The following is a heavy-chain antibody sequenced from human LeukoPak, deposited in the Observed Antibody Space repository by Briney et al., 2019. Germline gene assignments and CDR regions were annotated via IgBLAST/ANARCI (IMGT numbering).Heavy chain of an antibody. CDR3: ARGKYDSSDYSGGWYYFDY. V-gene: IGHV4-34*01. CDR1: GGSFSGYH. CDR2: INHSGSA. Sequence: SETLSLTCAVFGGSFSGYHWTWIRQSPGEGLEWIGQINHSGSANYNRSLKSRVTITIESSKNQFSLELSSVTAADSAMYFCARGKYDSSDYSGGWYYFDYWGQGTLVTVSS. J-gene: IGHJ4*02. D-gene: IGHD3-22*01.